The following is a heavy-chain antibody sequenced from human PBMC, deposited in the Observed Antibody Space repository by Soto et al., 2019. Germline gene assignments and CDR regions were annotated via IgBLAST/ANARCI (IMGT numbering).Heavy chain of an antibody. V-gene: IGHV4-30-4*01. CDR3: ARAGVATIYPGNNWFEP. Sequence: SETLFLTCTVSGGSISSGEYYWSWIRQPPGKGLEWIGYIYYSGSTYYNPSLKSRVTISVDTSKNQFSLNLSSVTAADTAMYYCARAGVATIYPGNNWFEPWGQGTLVTVSS. J-gene: IGHJ5*02. CDR2: IYYSGST. D-gene: IGHD5-12*01. CDR1: GGSISSGEYY.